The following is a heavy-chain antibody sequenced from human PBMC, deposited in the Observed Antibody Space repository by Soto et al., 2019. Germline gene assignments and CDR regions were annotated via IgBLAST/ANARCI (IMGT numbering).Heavy chain of an antibody. Sequence: WTWIRQTPGQGLEWIGEINDSGHLNYNPSLKSRVTILVDTAKKQISLKLSSVTASDTAVYYCARGLILWFGELSRRGGYYYYMDVWGKGTTVTVSS. V-gene: IGHV4-34*01. CDR2: INDSGHL. D-gene: IGHD3-10*01. J-gene: IGHJ6*03. CDR3: ARGLILWFGELSRRGGYYYYMDV.